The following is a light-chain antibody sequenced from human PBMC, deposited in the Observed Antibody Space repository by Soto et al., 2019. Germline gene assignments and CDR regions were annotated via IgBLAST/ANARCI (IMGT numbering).Light chain of an antibody. CDR3: QQRSYWRRWT. CDR1: QSVSSY. J-gene: IGKJ1*01. CDR2: DAS. Sequence: EIVLTQSPATLSLSPGERATLSCRASQSVSSYLAWYQHKPGQAPRLLIYDASNRDTGIPARFSGCASGTDVTITISSLELAEFAVYYFQQRSYWRRWTFEQVTKVEIK. V-gene: IGKV3-11*01.